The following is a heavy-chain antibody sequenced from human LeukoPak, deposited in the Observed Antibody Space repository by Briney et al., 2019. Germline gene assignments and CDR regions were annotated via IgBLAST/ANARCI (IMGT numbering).Heavy chain of an antibody. CDR1: GFTFSSYS. CDR2: ISSSSSTI. CDR3: ASIAAAGNDY. V-gene: IGHV3-48*04. D-gene: IGHD6-13*01. J-gene: IGHJ4*02. Sequence: HAGGSLRLSCAASGFTFSSYSMNWVRQAPGKGLEWVSYISSSSSTIYYADSVKGRFTISRDNAKNSLYLQMNSLRAEDTAVYYCASIAAAGNDYWGQGTLVTVSS.